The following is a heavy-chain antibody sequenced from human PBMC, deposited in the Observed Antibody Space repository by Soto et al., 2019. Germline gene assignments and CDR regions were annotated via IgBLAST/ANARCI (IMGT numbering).Heavy chain of an antibody. J-gene: IGHJ4*02. Sequence: QVQLQESGPGLVKPSQTLSLTCNVSGDSMTSGAYYWNWIRQHPGKGLEWIGYVYNTGSTHSNPSPQGXIXTXLXXSKNHFFLRLTSLTAADTAVYYCARKRQLTTLFDSWGQGSLVTVSS. CDR1: GDSMTSGAYY. CDR3: ARKRQLTTLFDS. CDR2: VYNTGST. D-gene: IGHD1-1*01. V-gene: IGHV4-31*02.